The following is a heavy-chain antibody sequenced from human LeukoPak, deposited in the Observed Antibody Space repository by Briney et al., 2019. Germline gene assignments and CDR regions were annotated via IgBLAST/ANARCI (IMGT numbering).Heavy chain of an antibody. J-gene: IGHJ4*02. CDR3: ARCGATRITIFGAVDRAPYYFAY. Sequence: PSETLSLTCAVYGGSFSGYYWSWIRQPPGKGLEWIGEINHSGSTNYNPSLKSRLTISVDTSKNQFSLKLSSVTAADTAVYYCARCGATRITIFGAVDRAPYYFAYWGQGTLVTVSS. CDR1: GGSFSGYY. D-gene: IGHD3-3*01. V-gene: IGHV4-34*01. CDR2: INHSGST.